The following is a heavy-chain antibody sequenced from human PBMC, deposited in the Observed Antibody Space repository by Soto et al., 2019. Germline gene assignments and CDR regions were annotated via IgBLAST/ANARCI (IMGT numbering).Heavy chain of an antibody. J-gene: IGHJ3*02. CDR1: GFTFSDYY. D-gene: IGHD4-17*01. CDR2: ISSSCSTI. CDR3: ARAGTTVTTVGAFDI. V-gene: IGHV3-11*01. Sequence: GGSLRLSCAASGFTFSDYYMSWIRQAPGKGLEWVSYISSSCSTIYYADSVKGRFTISRDNAKNSLYLQMNSLRAEDTAVYYCARAGTTVTTVGAFDIWGQGTMVTVSS.